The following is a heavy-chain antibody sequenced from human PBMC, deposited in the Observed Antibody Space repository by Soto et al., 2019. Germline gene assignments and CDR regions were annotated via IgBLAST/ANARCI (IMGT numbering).Heavy chain of an antibody. D-gene: IGHD3-3*01. CDR3: AMIVGVSEALGTIDY. CDR2: IHYSGST. V-gene: IGHV4-39*01. J-gene: IGHJ4*02. Sequence: PSETLSLTCTVSGDSISSSISYWGWIRQPPGKGLEWIGSIHYSGSTYYSPSLKSRVTLSVDTPKNKFSLNLSAVSAADTAVYYCAMIVGVSEALGTIDYWGQGTLVTVSS. CDR1: GDSISSSISY.